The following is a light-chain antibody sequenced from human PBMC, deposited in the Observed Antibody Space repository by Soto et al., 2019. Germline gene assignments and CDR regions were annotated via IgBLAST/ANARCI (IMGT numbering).Light chain of an antibody. V-gene: IGKV3-15*01. Sequence: EMVMTQSPATLSVSPGEKATLSCRASQSVSSSLAWYQQIPGQAPRLLIYGASTRATAIPARFSGSGSGTDFTLTISSLQSEDFAIYYCRQYDNWPWTFGQGTKVEIK. CDR1: QSVSSS. J-gene: IGKJ1*01. CDR3: RQYDNWPWT. CDR2: GAS.